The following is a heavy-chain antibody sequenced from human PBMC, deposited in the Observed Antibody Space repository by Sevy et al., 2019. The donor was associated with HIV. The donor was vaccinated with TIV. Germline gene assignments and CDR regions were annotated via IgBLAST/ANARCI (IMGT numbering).Heavy chain of an antibody. D-gene: IGHD3-16*02. V-gene: IGHV1-69*13. CDR1: GGTFSSYA. Sequence: ASVKVSCKASGGTFSSYAISWVRQAPGQGLEWMGGIIPIFGTANYAQKFQGRVTITADESTSTANMELSSLRSEDTAVYYCARGAHRVRLGELSSPLDYWGQGTLVTVSS. CDR3: ARGAHRVRLGELSSPLDY. CDR2: IIPIFGTA. J-gene: IGHJ4*02.